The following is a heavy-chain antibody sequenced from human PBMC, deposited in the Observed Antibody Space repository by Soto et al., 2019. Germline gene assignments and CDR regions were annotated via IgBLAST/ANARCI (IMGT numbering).Heavy chain of an antibody. J-gene: IGHJ4*02. V-gene: IGHV3-7*01. CDR2: IKQDGSEK. CDR1: GFTFSSYW. Sequence: GGSLRLSCAASGFTFSSYWMSWVRQAPGKGLEWVANIKQDGSEKYYVDSVKGRFTISRDNAKNSLYLQMNSLRAEDTAVYYCAREGDYIWGIINPFDYWGQGTLVTVSS. D-gene: IGHD3-16*01. CDR3: AREGDYIWGIINPFDY.